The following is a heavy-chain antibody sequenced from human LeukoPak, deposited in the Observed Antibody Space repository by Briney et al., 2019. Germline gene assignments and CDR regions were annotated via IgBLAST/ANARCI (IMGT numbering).Heavy chain of an antibody. CDR1: GFTVSSNY. CDR3: ARGGYSSGCHY. CDR2: IYSGGST. V-gene: IGHV3-53*01. J-gene: IGHJ4*02. D-gene: IGHD6-19*01. Sequence: PGGSLRLSCAAFGFTVSSNYMSWVRQAPGKGLEWVSVIYSGGSTYYADSVKGRFTISRDNSKNTLYLQMNSLRAEDTAVYYCARGGYSSGCHYWGQGTLVTVSS.